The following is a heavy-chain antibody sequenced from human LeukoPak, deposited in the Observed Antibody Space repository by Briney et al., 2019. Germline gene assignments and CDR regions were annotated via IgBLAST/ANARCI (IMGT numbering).Heavy chain of an antibody. Sequence: ASVKVSCKASGYTFTGYYMHWVRQAPGQGLEWMEWINPNSGGTNYAQKFQGRVTMTRDTSISTAYMELSRLRSDDTAVYYCARTRGRIVGATKYYFDYWGQGTLVTVSS. D-gene: IGHD1-26*01. CDR2: INPNSGGT. V-gene: IGHV1-2*02. J-gene: IGHJ4*02. CDR1: GYTFTGYY. CDR3: ARTRGRIVGATKYYFDY.